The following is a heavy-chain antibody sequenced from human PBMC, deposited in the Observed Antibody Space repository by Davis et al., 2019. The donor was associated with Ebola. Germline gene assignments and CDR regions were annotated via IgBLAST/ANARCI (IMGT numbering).Heavy chain of an antibody. D-gene: IGHD3-3*02. Sequence: GGSLRLSCPGSGFIFTNYAMSWVRQVPGKGLEYVSAITSSGGHTNYADSVKGRFTISRDNFKNTLYLEMSSLRAEGTATYYCARYPETFFEFYGMDVWGQGTTVTVSS. V-gene: IGHV3-23*01. CDR2: ITSSGGHT. J-gene: IGHJ6*02. CDR1: GFIFTNYA. CDR3: ARYPETFFEFYGMDV.